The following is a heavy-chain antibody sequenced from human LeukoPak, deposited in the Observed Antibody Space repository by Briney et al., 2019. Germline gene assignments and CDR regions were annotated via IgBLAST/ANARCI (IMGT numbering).Heavy chain of an antibody. D-gene: IGHD6-19*01. Sequence: SETLSLTCAVSGGSISSSNWWSWVRQPPGKGLEWIGEIYHSGSTNYNPSLKSRVTISVDKSKNQFSLKLSSVTAADTAVYYCARAQRQWLVRGYFDYWGQGTLVTVSS. V-gene: IGHV4-4*02. CDR1: GGSISSSNW. J-gene: IGHJ4*02. CDR2: IYHSGST. CDR3: ARAQRQWLVRGYFDY.